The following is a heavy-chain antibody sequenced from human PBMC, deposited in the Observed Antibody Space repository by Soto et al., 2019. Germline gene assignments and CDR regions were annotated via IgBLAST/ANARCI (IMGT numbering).Heavy chain of an antibody. J-gene: IGHJ4*02. V-gene: IGHV3-23*01. D-gene: IGHD6-6*01. CDR3: ARSSSSSGP. Sequence: EVQLLESGGSLVQPGGSLRLSCAASGFTFSSYAMSWVRQGPGKGLEWVSAISDSGGTTYYADSVKGRFTISRDNSKSTLYLRMNSLRDEDTAIYYCARSSSSSGPWGQGTLVTVSS. CDR2: ISDSGGTT. CDR1: GFTFSSYA.